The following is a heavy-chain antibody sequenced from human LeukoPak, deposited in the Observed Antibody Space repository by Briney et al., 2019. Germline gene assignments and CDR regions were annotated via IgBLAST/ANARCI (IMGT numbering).Heavy chain of an antibody. J-gene: IGHJ3*02. V-gene: IGHV3-7*03. Sequence: GGSLRLSCSASGFTFSTYWMSWVRQTPGKGLEWVATIKPDGSDKYYLDSVKGRFTISRDNAKNSLYLQMNSLRAEDTAVYYCARDGGGDIVVAFAFDIWGQGTMVTVSS. CDR1: GFTFSTYW. CDR3: ARDGGGDIVVAFAFDI. CDR2: IKPDGSDK. D-gene: IGHD2-15*01.